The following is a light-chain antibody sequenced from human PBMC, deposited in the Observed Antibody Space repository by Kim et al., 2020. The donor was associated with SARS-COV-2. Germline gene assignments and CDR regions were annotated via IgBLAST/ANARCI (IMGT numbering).Light chain of an antibody. CDR1: QGISSY. CDR2: AAS. CDR3: QQYYSYPQT. V-gene: IGKV1-8*01. Sequence: ASTGDRVTITCRASQGISSYLALYQQKPGKAPKLLIYAASTLQSGVPSRFSGSGSGTDFTLTISCLQSEDFATYYCQQYYSYPQTFGQGTKVDIK. J-gene: IGKJ1*01.